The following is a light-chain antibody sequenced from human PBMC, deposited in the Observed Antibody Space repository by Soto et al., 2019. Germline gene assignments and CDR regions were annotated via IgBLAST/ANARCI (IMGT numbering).Light chain of an antibody. CDR3: QQYAGSPRT. J-gene: IGKJ1*01. CDR2: DAS. CDR1: QFVSSNS. V-gene: IGKV3-20*01. Sequence: EIVLTQSPGTLSLSPGERATLSCRASQFVSSNSLAWYQQKRGQAPRLLIHDASSRATGIPDRFSGSGSGTDLTLTISRLEPEDFAVYYCQQYAGSPRTFGQGTKVDIK.